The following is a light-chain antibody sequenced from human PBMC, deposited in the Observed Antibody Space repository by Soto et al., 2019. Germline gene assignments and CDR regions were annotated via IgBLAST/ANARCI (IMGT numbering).Light chain of an antibody. Sequence: AIRMTQSPSSFSASTGDRVTITCRASQDISTYLAWYQQKAGKAPKLLIYAASTLQTGVPSRFSGSASGTDFTLTISYLQSEDFATYSYPRTFGQGTKVEIK. J-gene: IGKJ1*01. CDR3: PRT. V-gene: IGKV1-8*01. CDR1: QDISTY. CDR2: AAS.